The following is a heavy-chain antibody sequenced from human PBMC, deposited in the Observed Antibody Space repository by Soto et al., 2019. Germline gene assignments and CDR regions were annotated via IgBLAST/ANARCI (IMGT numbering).Heavy chain of an antibody. CDR2: IYWHDDR. Sequence: VSGPTLVNPTQTLTLTCTFSGFSLSTSGVGVGWIRQPPGKALECLALIYWHDDRRYSPSLKSRLTITKDTSKNQVVLTMTNMDPVDTATYYCAHTVPDIGYSFGYFDYWGQGTLVTVSS. V-gene: IGHV2-5*01. CDR3: AHTVPDIGYSFGYFDY. D-gene: IGHD5-18*01. J-gene: IGHJ4*02. CDR1: GFSLSTSGVG.